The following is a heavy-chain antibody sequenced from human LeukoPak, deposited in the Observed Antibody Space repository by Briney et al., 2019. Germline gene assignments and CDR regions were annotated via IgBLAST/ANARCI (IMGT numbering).Heavy chain of an antibody. Sequence: GGSLRLSCVASGFSVSGIHMNWVRQAPGKDLEWVSGLYSGGATYYADSMGGRFTISRDHSKNTLYPQMTNLRVDDTAIYYCARGNGNVGGRLDPWGQGIRVTVSS. V-gene: IGHV3-66*01. J-gene: IGHJ5*02. CDR3: ARGNGNVGGRLDP. D-gene: IGHD1-1*01. CDR2: LYSGGAT. CDR1: GFSVSGIH.